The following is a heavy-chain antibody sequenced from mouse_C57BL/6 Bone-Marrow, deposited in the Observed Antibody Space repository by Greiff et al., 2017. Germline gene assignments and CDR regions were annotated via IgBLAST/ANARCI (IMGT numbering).Heavy chain of an antibody. J-gene: IGHJ1*03. CDR3: ARPYYSNYWYFDV. CDR1: GYTFTSYW. Sequence: QVQLQQPGAELVKPGASVKLSCKASGYTFTSYWITWVKQRPGQGLEWIGDIYPGSGSTNYNEKFKNKATLTVDTSSSTAYLQLSSLTSEDSAVYYCARPYYSNYWYFDVWGTGTTVTVSA. V-gene: IGHV1-55*01. CDR2: IYPGSGST. D-gene: IGHD2-5*01.